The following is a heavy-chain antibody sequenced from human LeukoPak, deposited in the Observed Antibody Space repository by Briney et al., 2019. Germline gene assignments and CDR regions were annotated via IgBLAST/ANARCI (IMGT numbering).Heavy chain of an antibody. CDR2: MYYSGST. V-gene: IGHV4-59*08. Sequence: SETLSLTCTVSGGSISSYYWSWIRPPPGKGLEWIGYMYYSGSTNYNPSLRSRVTISVDTSKNQFSLKLSSVTAADTAVYYCARNLGSSWYYDYWGQGILVTVSS. CDR1: GGSISSYY. CDR3: ARNLGSSWYYDY. J-gene: IGHJ4*02. D-gene: IGHD6-13*01.